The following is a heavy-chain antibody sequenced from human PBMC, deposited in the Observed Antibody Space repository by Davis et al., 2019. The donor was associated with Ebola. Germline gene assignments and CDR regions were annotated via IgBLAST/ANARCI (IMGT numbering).Heavy chain of an antibody. V-gene: IGHV1-3*01. CDR2: INAGNGNT. J-gene: IGHJ4*02. CDR1: GYTFTSYA. D-gene: IGHD2-15*01. Sequence: GESLKISCAASGYTFTSYAMHWVRQAPGQRLEWMGWINAGNGNTKYSRKFQGRVTIIRDTSATTSYMELSSLRFEDTAVYYCAREIRGSGGGLDYWGRGTLVTVSS. CDR3: AREIRGSGGGLDY.